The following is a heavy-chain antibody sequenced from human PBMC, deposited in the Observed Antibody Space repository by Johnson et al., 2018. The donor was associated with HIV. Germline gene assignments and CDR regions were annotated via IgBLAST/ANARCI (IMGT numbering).Heavy chain of an antibody. CDR2: IGPAADT. CDR3: ARGGPGYDYDSLQQPFDI. CDR1: GFTFSSYD. Sequence: VQLVESGGGLVQPGGSLRLSCAASGFTFSSYDIHWVRQATGKGLESVSPIGPAADTYYPGSVKGRFTVSRENAKNSFYLQMNSLRAGDTAVYFCARGGPGYDYDSLQQPFDIWGQGTMVTVSS. D-gene: IGHD3-22*01. J-gene: IGHJ3*02. V-gene: IGHV3-13*01.